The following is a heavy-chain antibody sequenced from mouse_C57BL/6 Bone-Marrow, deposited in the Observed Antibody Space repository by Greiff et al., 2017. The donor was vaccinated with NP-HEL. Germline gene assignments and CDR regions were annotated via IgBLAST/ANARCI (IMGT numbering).Heavy chain of an antibody. CDR1: GYTFTSYT. CDR3: ARWNYYGYFDV. CDR2: INPSSGYT. V-gene: IGHV1-4*01. Sequence: VMLVESGAELARPGASVKMSCKASGYTFTSYTMHWVKQRPGQGLEWIGYINPSSGYTKYNQKFKDKATLTADKSSSTAYMQLRSLTSEDSAVYYCARWNYYGYFDVWGTGTTVTVSA. J-gene: IGHJ1*03.